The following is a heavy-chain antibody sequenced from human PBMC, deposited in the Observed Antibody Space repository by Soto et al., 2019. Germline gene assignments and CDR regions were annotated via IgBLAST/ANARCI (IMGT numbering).Heavy chain of an antibody. V-gene: IGHV1-46*01. CDR2: INPSGGST. J-gene: IGHJ4*02. CDR3: ARDRWEYYYGSGTYFDY. CDR1: GYTFTSYY. D-gene: IGHD3-10*01. Sequence: GASVKVSCKASGYTFTSYYMHWVRQAPGQGLEWMGIINPSGGSTSYAQKFQGRVTMTRDTSTSTVYMELSSLRSEDTAVYYCARDRWEYYYGSGTYFDYWGQGTLVTVSS.